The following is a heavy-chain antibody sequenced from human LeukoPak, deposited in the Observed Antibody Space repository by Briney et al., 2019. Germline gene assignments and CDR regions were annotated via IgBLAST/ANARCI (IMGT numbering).Heavy chain of an antibody. V-gene: IGHV3-48*03. D-gene: IGHD6-13*01. Sequence: GGSLRLSCTASGFTFSCYEMTWVRQAPGKRLEWMSYISVNGGAMHYADSVRGRFTTSRDDAKNSLYLHMNSLRVEDTAIYYCARKTDRRGAVGRDRYFDLWGRGTLITVSS. J-gene: IGHJ2*01. CDR2: ISVNGGAM. CDR1: GFTFSCYE. CDR3: ARKTDRRGAVGRDRYFDL.